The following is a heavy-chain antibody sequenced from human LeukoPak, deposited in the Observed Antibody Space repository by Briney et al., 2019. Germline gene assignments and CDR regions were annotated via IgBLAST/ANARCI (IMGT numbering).Heavy chain of an antibody. D-gene: IGHD3-22*01. J-gene: IGHJ4*02. Sequence: PSETLSLTCTVSGGSFTGYYWNWIRQPAGQGLEWLGRVYSSGVGNYNPSLTSRVTMSVDTSKNQFSLKLTSLTAADTAVYYCAREEFLHEIDSSGYFVYWGQGTLVTVSS. CDR1: GGSFTGYY. V-gene: IGHV4-4*07. CDR3: AREEFLHEIDSSGYFVY. CDR2: VYSSGVG.